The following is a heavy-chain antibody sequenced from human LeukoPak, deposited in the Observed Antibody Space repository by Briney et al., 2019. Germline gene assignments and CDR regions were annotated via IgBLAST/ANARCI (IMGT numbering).Heavy chain of an antibody. CDR2: ISGSGGST. D-gene: IGHD5-18*01. J-gene: IGHJ4*02. Sequence: SGGSLRLSCVASGFTFSNAWMTWVRQAPGKGLEWVSVISGSGGSTYYADSVKGRFTISRDNSKNTLYLQMNSLRAADTAVYYCAKTPGRGLWSAPFDYWGQGTLVTVSS. CDR1: GFTFSNAW. CDR3: AKTPGRGLWSAPFDY. V-gene: IGHV3-23*01.